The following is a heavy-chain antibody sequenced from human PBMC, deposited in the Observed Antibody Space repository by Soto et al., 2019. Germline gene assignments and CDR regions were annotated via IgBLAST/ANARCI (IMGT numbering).Heavy chain of an antibody. CDR3: TTRYYGSGSYYKGGPIDY. Sequence: ESGGGLVKPGGSLRLSCAASGFTFSNAWMSWVRQAPGKGLEWVGRIKSKTDGGTTDYAAPVKGRFTISRDDSKNTLYLQMNSLKTEDTAVYYCTTRYYGSGSYYKGGPIDYWGQGTLVTVSS. J-gene: IGHJ4*02. V-gene: IGHV3-15*01. D-gene: IGHD3-10*01. CDR2: IKSKTDGGTT. CDR1: GFTFSNAW.